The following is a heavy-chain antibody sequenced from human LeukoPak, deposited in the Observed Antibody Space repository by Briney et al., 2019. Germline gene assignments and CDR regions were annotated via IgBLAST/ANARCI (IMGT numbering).Heavy chain of an antibody. Sequence: GGSLRLSCAASGFTFSSYSMNWVRQAPGKGLEWVAVIWYDGSNKYYADSVKGRFTISRDNSKNTLYLQMNSLRAEDTAVYYCASPAVGYWGQGTLVTVSS. CDR3: ASPAVGY. CDR2: IWYDGSNK. J-gene: IGHJ4*02. D-gene: IGHD1-26*01. CDR1: GFTFSSYS. V-gene: IGHV3-33*08.